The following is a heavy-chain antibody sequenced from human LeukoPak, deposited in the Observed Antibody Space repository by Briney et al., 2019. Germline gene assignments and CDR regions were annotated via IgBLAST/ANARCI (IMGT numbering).Heavy chain of an antibody. J-gene: IGHJ4*02. CDR2: IKQDGSEK. V-gene: IGHV3-7*01. D-gene: IGHD7-27*01. Sequence: GGSRRLSCAASGFTFSSYWMSWVRQAPGKGLEWVANIKQDGSEKYYVDSVKGRFTISRDNAKNSLYLQMNSLRAEDTAVYYCARDLGASNWGRTGLDYWGQGTLVTVSS. CDR3: ARDLGASNWGRTGLDY. CDR1: GFTFSSYW.